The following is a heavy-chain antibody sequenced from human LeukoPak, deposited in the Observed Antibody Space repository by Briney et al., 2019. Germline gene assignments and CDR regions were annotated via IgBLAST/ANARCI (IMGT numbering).Heavy chain of an antibody. CDR3: ARSKLELRSNWFDP. CDR1: GGSFSGYY. D-gene: IGHD1-7*01. V-gene: IGHV4-34*01. Sequence: SETLSLTCAVYGGSFSGYYWSWIRQPPGKGLEWIGEINHSGSTNYSPSLKSRVTISVDTSKNQFSLKLSSVTAADTAVYYCARSKLELRSNWFDPWGQGTLVTVSS. J-gene: IGHJ5*02. CDR2: INHSGST.